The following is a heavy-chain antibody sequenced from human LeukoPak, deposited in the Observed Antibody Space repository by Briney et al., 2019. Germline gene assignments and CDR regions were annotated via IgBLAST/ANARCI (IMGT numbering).Heavy chain of an antibody. D-gene: IGHD6-13*01. J-gene: IGHJ4*02. CDR1: GGTFSSYA. Sequence: SVKVSCKASGGTFSSYAISWVRQAPGQGLEWMGGIIPIFGTANYAQKFQGRVTITADESTSTACMELSSLRSEDTAVYYCARTPVYSSSWSIDYWGQGTLVTVSS. CDR3: ARTPVYSSSWSIDY. V-gene: IGHV1-69*13. CDR2: IIPIFGTA.